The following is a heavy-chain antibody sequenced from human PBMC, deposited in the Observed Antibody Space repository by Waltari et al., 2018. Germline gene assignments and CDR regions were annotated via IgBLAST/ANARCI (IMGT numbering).Heavy chain of an antibody. CDR1: RGPISSTW. CDR3: ARFVRGRYFDY. Sequence: QVQLQESGPGLLKPSETLSLTCTVSRGPISSTWWTWIRQSPGKGLEWIGNIDYTGSTKYNPSLRSRVTISVDTSKTQFSLRLSSVTAADTAVYYCARFVRGRYFDYWGQGSLATVSS. CDR2: IDYTGST. V-gene: IGHV4-59*01. J-gene: IGHJ4*02. D-gene: IGHD6-6*01.